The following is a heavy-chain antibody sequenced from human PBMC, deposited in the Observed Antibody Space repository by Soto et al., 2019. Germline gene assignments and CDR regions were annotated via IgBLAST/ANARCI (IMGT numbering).Heavy chain of an antibody. D-gene: IGHD2-8*01. CDR1: GGSISSGGYY. V-gene: IGHV4-31*03. CDR3: ARDSTYCTNGVCYRGWFDP. Sequence: QVQLQESGPGLVKPSQTLSLTCTVSGGSISSGGYYWSWIRQHPGKGLEWIGYIYYSGSTYYNPSLKSRVTRAVDTSKNQFSLKLSSVTAADTAVYYCARDSTYCTNGVCYRGWFDPWGQGTLVTVSS. CDR2: IYYSGST. J-gene: IGHJ5*02.